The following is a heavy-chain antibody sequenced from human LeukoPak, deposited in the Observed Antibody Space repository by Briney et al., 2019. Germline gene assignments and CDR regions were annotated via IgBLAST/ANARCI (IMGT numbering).Heavy chain of an antibody. D-gene: IGHD3-9*01. Sequence: GASVTVSFKAIRSTVNSCGLNWRRQAPGQGLEWMGWISTYNGNTNYAQNLQGRVTMTTDTSTRTAYMDLRSLRSDDTAVYYCAIMTGILPYFFDYWGQGTLVTVSS. CDR2: ISTYNGNT. CDR1: RSTVNSCG. V-gene: IGHV1-18*01. J-gene: IGHJ4*02. CDR3: AIMTGILPYFFDY.